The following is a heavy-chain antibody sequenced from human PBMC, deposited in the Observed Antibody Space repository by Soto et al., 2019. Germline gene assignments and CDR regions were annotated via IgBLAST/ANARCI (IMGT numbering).Heavy chain of an antibody. CDR3: ARDDLWGSENY. J-gene: IGHJ4*02. Sequence: GGSLRLSCAASGFTFSSYSMNWVRQAPGKGLEWVSSISSSSSYIYYADSVKGRFTISRDNAKNSLYLQMNSLRAEGTAVYYCARDDLWGSENYWGQGTLVTVSS. CDR1: GFTFSSYS. CDR2: ISSSSSYI. D-gene: IGHD3-16*01. V-gene: IGHV3-21*01.